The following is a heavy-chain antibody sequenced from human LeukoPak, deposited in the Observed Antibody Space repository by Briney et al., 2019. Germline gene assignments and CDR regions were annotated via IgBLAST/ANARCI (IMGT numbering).Heavy chain of an antibody. Sequence: PGGSLRLSCAASGFTFSSYWMGWVRQAPGKGLEWVANIKQDGSEKYYVDSVKGRFTISRDNAKNSLYLQMNSLRAEDTALYYCAKDISRYSYGSIFDYWGQGTLVTVSS. D-gene: IGHD5-18*01. CDR3: AKDISRYSYGSIFDY. CDR2: IKQDGSEK. CDR1: GFTFSSYW. V-gene: IGHV3-7*03. J-gene: IGHJ4*02.